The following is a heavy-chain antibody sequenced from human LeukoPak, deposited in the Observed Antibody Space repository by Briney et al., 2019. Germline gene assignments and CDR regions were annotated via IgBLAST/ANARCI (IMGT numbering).Heavy chain of an antibody. V-gene: IGHV3-23*01. Sequence: GGSLRLSCAASGFTFSSYAMSWVRQAPGKGVEWVSGISGSGDTTYYADSVKGRFTISTDNSKKPLYLLMNSLRAEDTALYYCAKYGRGWYYFDYWGQGTLVTVSS. D-gene: IGHD6-19*01. J-gene: IGHJ4*02. CDR2: ISGSGDTT. CDR3: AKYGRGWYYFDY. CDR1: GFTFSSYA.